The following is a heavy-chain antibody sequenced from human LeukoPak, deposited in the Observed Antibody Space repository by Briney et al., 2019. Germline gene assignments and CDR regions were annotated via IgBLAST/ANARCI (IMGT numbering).Heavy chain of an antibody. V-gene: IGHV3-23*01. J-gene: IGHJ4*02. CDR1: GYIFRNYA. Sequence: GGSLRLSCAASGYIFRNYAMSRVRQAPGKGLEWVSAITGSGDTTYYADSVKGRFTVSRDNSKNTLYVEMNTLRAEDTAVYYCAKWGDYDILTGYYVSDFWGQGTLVTVSS. CDR2: ITGSGDTT. CDR3: AKWGDYDILTGYYVSDF. D-gene: IGHD3-9*01.